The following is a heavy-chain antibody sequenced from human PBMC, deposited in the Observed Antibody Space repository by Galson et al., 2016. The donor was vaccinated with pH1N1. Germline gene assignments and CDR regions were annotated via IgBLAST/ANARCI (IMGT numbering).Heavy chain of an antibody. CDR2: IYPGDSDT. J-gene: IGHJ6*02. V-gene: IGHV5-51*03. CDR3: ARRSAEYGMDV. D-gene: IGHD2-15*01. CDR1: GYTFSKFW. Sequence: QSGAEVKKPGESLRISCEGSGYTFSKFWIAWVRQMPGKGLEWMGNIYPGDSDTKYSPSFEGQVTFSADKSISTAFLQWSSLKASDTAIYFCARRSAEYGMDVWGQGTTVTVSS.